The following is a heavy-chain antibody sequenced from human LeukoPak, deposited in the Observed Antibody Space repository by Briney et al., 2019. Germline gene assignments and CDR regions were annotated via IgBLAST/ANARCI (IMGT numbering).Heavy chain of an antibody. Sequence: ASVKVSCKASGYTFTGYYTHWVRQAPGQGLEWMGWSNPNSGGANYAQKFQGRVTMTRDTSISTAYMELSRLTSDDTAVYYCVRSWDYDILTGRDAFDIWGQGTMVTVSS. CDR3: VRSWDYDILTGRDAFDI. J-gene: IGHJ3*02. V-gene: IGHV1-2*02. CDR2: SNPNSGGA. D-gene: IGHD3-9*01. CDR1: GYTFTGYY.